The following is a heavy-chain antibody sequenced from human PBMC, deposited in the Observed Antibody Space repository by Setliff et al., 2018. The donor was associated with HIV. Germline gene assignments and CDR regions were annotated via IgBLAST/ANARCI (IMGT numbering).Heavy chain of an antibody. CDR2: IYHSGST. Sequence: SETLSLTCAVSDYSISSGYYWGWIRQPPGKGLEWIGSIYHSGSTYYNPSLKSRVTISRDTSKNQFSLKLSSVTAADTAVYYCARADFWSGYFNFDFWGQGTLVTVS. J-gene: IGHJ4*02. CDR3: ARADFWSGYFNFDF. D-gene: IGHD3-3*01. V-gene: IGHV4-38-2*01. CDR1: DYSISSGYY.